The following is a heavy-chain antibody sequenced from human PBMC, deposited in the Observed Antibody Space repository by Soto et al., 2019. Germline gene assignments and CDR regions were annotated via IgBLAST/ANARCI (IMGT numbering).Heavy chain of an antibody. D-gene: IGHD2-21*02. V-gene: IGHV4-4*02. CDR3: AREIVTAGGNNYFDP. J-gene: IGHJ5*02. CDR2: VYHTGDT. Sequence: SETLSLTCGVSGGTVASSHWWSCVRQSPGGGLEWIGNVYHTGDTNLNPSLQSRVTISVDKSNNQFSLRLNSLTAADTAVYFCAREIVTAGGNNYFDPWGPGTLVTVSS. CDR1: GGTVASSHW.